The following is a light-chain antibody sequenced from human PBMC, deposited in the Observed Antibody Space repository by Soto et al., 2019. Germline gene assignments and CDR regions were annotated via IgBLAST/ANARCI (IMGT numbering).Light chain of an antibody. CDR3: QQYNNFWT. J-gene: IGKJ1*01. V-gene: IGKV1-5*01. CDR1: QSLSSR. CDR2: DAS. Sequence: DIHMTQSPSTLSASVGDRVTITCRASQSLSSRLAWYQQKPGKAPELLIYDASSLKSGVPSRFSGSESGTEFTLTISSLQPDDFGTYYCQQYNNFWTFDQGTKVEIK.